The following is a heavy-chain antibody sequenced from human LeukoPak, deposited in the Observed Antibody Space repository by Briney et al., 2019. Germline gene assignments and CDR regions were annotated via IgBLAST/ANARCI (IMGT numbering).Heavy chain of an antibody. CDR1: EFTFSTYW. CDR2: INSDGSST. V-gene: IGHV3-74*01. J-gene: IGHJ4*02. D-gene: IGHD3-22*01. CDR3: ARGRITMIVVVIF. Sequence: GGSLRLSCAASEFTFSTYWMHWVRQAPGKGLVWVSRINSDGSSTNYADSVKGRFTISRDNAKNTLYLQMNSLSIEDTAVYYCARGRITMIVVVIFWGQGTLVTVSS.